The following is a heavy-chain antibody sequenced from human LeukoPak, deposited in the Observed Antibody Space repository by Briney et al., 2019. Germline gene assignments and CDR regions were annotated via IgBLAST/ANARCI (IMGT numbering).Heavy chain of an antibody. D-gene: IGHD1-26*01. Sequence: GRSLRLSCAASGFTVSSNYMSWVRQAPGKGLEWVSVIYSGGSTYYADSVKGRFTISRDNSKNTLYLQMNSLRAEDTAVYYCERGNSGSHYVEYYYGMDVWGQGTTVTVSS. CDR2: IYSGGST. CDR3: ERGNSGSHYVEYYYGMDV. CDR1: GFTVSSNY. V-gene: IGHV3-53*01. J-gene: IGHJ6*02.